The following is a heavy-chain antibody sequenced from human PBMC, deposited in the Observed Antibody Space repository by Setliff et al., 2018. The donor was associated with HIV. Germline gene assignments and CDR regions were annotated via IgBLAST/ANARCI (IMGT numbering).Heavy chain of an antibody. Sequence: PGGSLRLSCAASGFTFSSYGMHWVRQAPGKGLEWVAFIRYDGSNKYYADSVKGRFTISRDNSKNTLYLQMNSLRAEDTAVYYCAKAPVERAGKGYYYGMDVWGQGTTVTVSS. V-gene: IGHV3-30*02. CDR1: GFTFSSYG. CDR3: AKAPVERAGKGYYYGMDV. D-gene: IGHD6-19*01. J-gene: IGHJ6*02. CDR2: IRYDGSNK.